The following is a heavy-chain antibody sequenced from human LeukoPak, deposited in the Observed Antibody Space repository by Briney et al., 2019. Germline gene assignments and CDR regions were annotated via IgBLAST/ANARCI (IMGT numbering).Heavy chain of an antibody. J-gene: IGHJ4*02. CDR2: ISSSSSTI. Sequence: GGSLRLSCAASGFTFSSYSMNWVRQAPGKGLEWVSYISSSSSTIYYADSVKGRFTISRDNAKNTLYLQMNSLRAEDTAVYYCASFLSSYYDFWSGYFKVYDYWGQGTLVTVSS. D-gene: IGHD3-3*01. CDR3: ASFLSSYYDFWSGYFKVYDY. CDR1: GFTFSSYS. V-gene: IGHV3-48*04.